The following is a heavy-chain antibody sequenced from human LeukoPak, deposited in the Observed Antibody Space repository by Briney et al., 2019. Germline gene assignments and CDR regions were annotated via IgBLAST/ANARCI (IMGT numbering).Heavy chain of an antibody. D-gene: IGHD6-19*01. CDR3: ATSIAVAGSLDY. CDR1: GCTFTSSA. J-gene: IGHJ4*02. CDR2: IVVGSGNT. V-gene: IGHV1-58*02. Sequence: SVKVSCKASGCTFTSSAMQWVRQARGQRLEWIGWIVVGSGNTNYAQKFQERVTITRDMSTSTAYMELSSLRSEDTAVYYCATSIAVAGSLDYWGQGTLVTVSS.